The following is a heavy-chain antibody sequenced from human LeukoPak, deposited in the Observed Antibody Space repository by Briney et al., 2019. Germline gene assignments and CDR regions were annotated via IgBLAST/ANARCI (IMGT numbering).Heavy chain of an antibody. J-gene: IGHJ4*02. D-gene: IGHD4-17*01. V-gene: IGHV3-7*03. CDR3: ARDSYGDYTDY. Sequence: GGSLRLSCAASGFTFSSYWMSWVRQAPGKGLEWVANIKQDGSEKYYVDSVKGRFTISRDNAKNSLYLQVNSLRAEDTAVYYCARDSYGDYTDYWGQGTLVTVSS. CDR1: GFTFSSYW. CDR2: IKQDGSEK.